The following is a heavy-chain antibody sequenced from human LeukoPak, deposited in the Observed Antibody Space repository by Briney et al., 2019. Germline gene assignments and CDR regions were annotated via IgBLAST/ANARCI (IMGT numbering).Heavy chain of an antibody. CDR1: GFTFDDHG. D-gene: IGHD3-10*01. CDR3: ARSSGYDSGSQRYFDY. CDR2: IKWDGGRT. V-gene: IGHV3-20*04. Sequence: GGSLRLSCAASGFTFDDHGMSWVRQAPGKGLEWVSGIKWDGGRTGYADSVKGRFTISRDNAKNSLYLQMNSLRAEDTAVYYCARSSGYDSGSQRYFDYWGQGTLVTVSS. J-gene: IGHJ4*02.